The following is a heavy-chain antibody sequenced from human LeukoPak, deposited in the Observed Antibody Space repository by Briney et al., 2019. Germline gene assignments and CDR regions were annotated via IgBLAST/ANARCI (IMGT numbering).Heavy chain of an antibody. CDR1: GFTFSSYA. CDR2: ISGSGGST. Sequence: GGSLRLSCAASGFTFSSYAMSWVRQAPGKGLEWVSAISGSGGSTYYADSVKGRFTISRDNSKNTLYLQMNSLRAEDTAVCYCANDIVVVPAATFDYWGQGTLVTVSS. CDR3: ANDIVVVPAATFDY. V-gene: IGHV3-23*01. J-gene: IGHJ4*02. D-gene: IGHD2-2*01.